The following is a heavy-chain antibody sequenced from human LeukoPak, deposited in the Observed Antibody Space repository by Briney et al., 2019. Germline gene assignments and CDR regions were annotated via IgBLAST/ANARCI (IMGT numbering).Heavy chain of an antibody. Sequence: SQTLSLPCTVSGGSISSGDYYWSWIRQPPGKGLKWIEYIYYSGSTYYNPSLKSRVTISVDTSKNQFSLKLSSVTAADTAVYYCARWALWGLGYYMDVWGKGTTVTVSS. J-gene: IGHJ6*03. CDR3: ARWALWGLGYYMDV. V-gene: IGHV4-30-4*08. CDR1: GGSISSGDYY. D-gene: IGHD1-26*01. CDR2: IYYSGST.